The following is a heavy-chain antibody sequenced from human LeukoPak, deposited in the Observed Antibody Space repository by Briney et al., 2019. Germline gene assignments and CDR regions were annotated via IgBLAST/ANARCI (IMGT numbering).Heavy chain of an antibody. J-gene: IGHJ3*02. CDR2: IYTSGST. CDR3: ARGKDYDILTGYYDAFDI. Sequence: SKTLSLTCTVSGGSMSSGSYYWSWIRQPAGKGLEWIGRIYTSGSTNYNPSLKSRVTISVDTSKNQFSLKLSSVTAADTAVYYCARGKDYDILTGYYDAFDIWGQGTMVTVSS. V-gene: IGHV4-61*02. CDR1: GGSMSSGSYY. D-gene: IGHD3-9*01.